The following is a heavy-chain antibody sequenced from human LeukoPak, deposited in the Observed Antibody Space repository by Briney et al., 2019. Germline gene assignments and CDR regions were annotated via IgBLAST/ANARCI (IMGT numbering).Heavy chain of an antibody. D-gene: IGHD3-9*01. Sequence: GGSLRLSCAASGFTFRSYVMNWVRQAPGKGLEWVSYISSSSSTIYYADSVKGRFTISRDNAKNSLYLQMNSLRAEDTAVYYCARGGLRYFDYFPLDAFDIWGQGTMVTVSS. CDR1: GFTFRSYV. J-gene: IGHJ3*02. V-gene: IGHV3-48*04. CDR3: ARGGLRYFDYFPLDAFDI. CDR2: ISSSSSTI.